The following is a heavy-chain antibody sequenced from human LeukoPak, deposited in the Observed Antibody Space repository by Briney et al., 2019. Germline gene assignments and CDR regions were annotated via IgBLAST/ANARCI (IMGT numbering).Heavy chain of an antibody. V-gene: IGHV4-34*01. D-gene: IGHD4-17*01. CDR3: ARGPMTTVNRIIDY. CDR1: GGSFSGYY. Sequence: KPSETLSLTCAVYGGSFSGYYWSWIRQPPGKGLEWIGEINHSGSTNYNPSLKSRVTISVDTSKNQFSLKLSSVTAADTAVYYCARGPMTTVNRIIDYWGQGTLSPSPQ. CDR2: INHSGST. J-gene: IGHJ4*02.